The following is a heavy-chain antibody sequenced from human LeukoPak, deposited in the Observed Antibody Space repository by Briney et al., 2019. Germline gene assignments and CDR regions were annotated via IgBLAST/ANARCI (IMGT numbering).Heavy chain of an antibody. CDR1: GYTLTELS. J-gene: IGHJ4*02. Sequence: ASVKVSCKVSGYTLTELSMHWVRQAPGKGLEWMGGFDPEDGETIYAQKFQGRVTMTEDTSTDTAYMELSSLRSEDTAVYYCATDNHKGSRRLDDYWGQGTLVTVSS. CDR2: FDPEDGET. D-gene: IGHD3-3*01. V-gene: IGHV1-24*01. CDR3: ATDNHKGSRRLDDY.